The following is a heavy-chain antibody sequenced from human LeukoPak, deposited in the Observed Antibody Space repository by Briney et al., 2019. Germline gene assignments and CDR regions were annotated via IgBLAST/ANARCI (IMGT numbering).Heavy chain of an antibody. D-gene: IGHD1-1*01. Sequence: ASVKVSCKASGYTFTGYYMHWVRQAPGQGLEWMGCIDPNSGDTTYVQRFQGRVTMTRDTSIDTAYMELSRLESDDTAVYYCARVEGLGTSPRTLRYWGQGTLVSVSS. CDR1: GYTFTGYY. CDR2: IDPNSGDT. V-gene: IGHV1-2*02. J-gene: IGHJ4*02. CDR3: ARVEGLGTSPRTLRY.